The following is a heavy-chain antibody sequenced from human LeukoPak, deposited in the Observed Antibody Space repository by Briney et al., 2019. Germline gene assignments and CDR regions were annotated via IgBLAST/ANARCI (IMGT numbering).Heavy chain of an antibody. CDR1: GYTFTSYA. CDR2: INTNTGNP. V-gene: IGHV7-4-1*02. Sequence: ASVKVSCKASGYTFTSYAMNWVRQAPGQGLEWMGWINTNTGNPTYAQGFTGRFVFSLDTSVSTAYLQISSLKAEDTAVYYCARDGAYGYSSSWYYFDYWGQGTLVTVSS. CDR3: ARDGAYGYSSSWYYFDY. J-gene: IGHJ4*02. D-gene: IGHD6-13*01.